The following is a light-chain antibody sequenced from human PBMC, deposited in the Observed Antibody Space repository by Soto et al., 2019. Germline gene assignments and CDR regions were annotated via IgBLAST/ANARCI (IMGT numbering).Light chain of an antibody. CDR1: SSNIGSNS. V-gene: IGLV1-44*01. CDR2: SNN. J-gene: IGLJ1*01. Sequence: QSVLTQPPSASGTPGQRVSISCSGSSSNIGSNSVNWYQQLPGTAPKLLIYSNNQRPSGVPDRISGSKSGTSASLTISGLQSEDEADDYCAAWDDSLTGPVFGNGTKLTVL. CDR3: AAWDDSLTGPV.